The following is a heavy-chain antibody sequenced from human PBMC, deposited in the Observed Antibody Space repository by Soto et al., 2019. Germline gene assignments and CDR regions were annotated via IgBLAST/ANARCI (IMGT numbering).Heavy chain of an antibody. CDR2: ISWNSGSI. CDR3: AKSHYYGSGSYYFDY. CDR1: GFTFDDYA. D-gene: IGHD3-10*01. V-gene: IGHV3-9*01. J-gene: IGHJ4*02. Sequence: EVQLVESGGGLVQPGRSLRLSCAASGFTFDDYAMHWVRQAPGKGLEWVSGISWNSGSIGYADSVKGRFTISRDNAKTSLYLQMNSLRAEDTALYYCAKSHYYGSGSYYFDYWGQGTLVTVSS.